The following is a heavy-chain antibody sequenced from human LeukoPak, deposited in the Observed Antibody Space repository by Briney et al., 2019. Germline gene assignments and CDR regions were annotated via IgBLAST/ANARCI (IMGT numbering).Heavy chain of an antibody. J-gene: IGHJ4*02. CDR1: GYSFTGYY. Sequence: ASVKVSCKASGYSFTGYYMHWVRQAPGQGLEWMGWINPNSGGTNYAQKFQGWVTMTRDTSISTAYMELSRLRSDDTAVYYCARASYYDILTGSEGYFDYWGQGTLVTVSS. CDR2: INPNSGGT. CDR3: ARASYYDILTGSEGYFDY. D-gene: IGHD3-9*01. V-gene: IGHV1-2*04.